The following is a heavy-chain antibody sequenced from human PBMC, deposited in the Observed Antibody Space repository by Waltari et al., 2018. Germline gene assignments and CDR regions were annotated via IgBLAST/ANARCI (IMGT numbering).Heavy chain of an antibody. CDR3: ASTLDPMVVTSYYYGMDV. V-gene: IGHV3-23*01. D-gene: IGHD2-21*02. Sequence: EVQLLESGGGLVQPGGSLRLSCAASGFTFSSYAMSWVRQAPGEGLEWVSAISGSGGSTYYADSVKGRFTISRDNSKNTLYLQMNSLRAEDTAVYYCASTLDPMVVTSYYYGMDVWGQGTTVTISS. CDR1: GFTFSSYA. J-gene: IGHJ6*02. CDR2: ISGSGGST.